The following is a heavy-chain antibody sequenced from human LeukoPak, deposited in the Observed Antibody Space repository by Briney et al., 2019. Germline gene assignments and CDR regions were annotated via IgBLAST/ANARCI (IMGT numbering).Heavy chain of an antibody. J-gene: IGHJ4*02. CDR3: ARVENDYGGNRYFDY. CDR2: IYYSGST. D-gene: IGHD4-23*01. CDR1: GGSISSGDYY. Sequence: SQTLSLTCTVSGGSISSGDYYWSWIRQPPGKGLEWIGYIYYSGSTYYNPSLKSRVTISVDASKNQFSLKLSSVTAADTAVYYCARVENDYGGNRYFDYWGQGTLVTVSS. V-gene: IGHV4-30-4*01.